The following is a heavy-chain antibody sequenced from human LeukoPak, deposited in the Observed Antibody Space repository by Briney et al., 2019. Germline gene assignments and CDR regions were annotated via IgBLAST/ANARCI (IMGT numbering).Heavy chain of an antibody. Sequence: PSETLSLTCTVSGGSISSSSYYWGWIRQPPGKGLEWIGSIYYSGSTYYNPSLKSRVTISVDTSKNQFSLKLSSVTAADTAVYYCARSLPRELDMDVWGKGATVTISS. CDR2: IYYSGST. CDR3: ARSLPRELDMDV. J-gene: IGHJ6*03. V-gene: IGHV4-39*07. D-gene: IGHD1-1*01. CDR1: GGSISSSSYY.